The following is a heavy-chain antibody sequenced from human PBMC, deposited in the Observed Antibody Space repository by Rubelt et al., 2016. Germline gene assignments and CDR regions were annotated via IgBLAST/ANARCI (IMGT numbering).Heavy chain of an antibody. CDR2: ISYDGSNK. D-gene: IGHD3-22*01. Sequence: QVQLVESGGGVVQPGRSLRLSCAASGFTFSSYAMHWVRQAPGKGLEWVAVISYDGSNKYYADAVKGRFTISRDNSKNTLYLQMNSLRAEDTAVYYCAREDKWLPLNWGQGTLVTVSS. V-gene: IGHV3-30*04. CDR1: GFTFSSYA. J-gene: IGHJ4*02. CDR3: AREDKWLPLN.